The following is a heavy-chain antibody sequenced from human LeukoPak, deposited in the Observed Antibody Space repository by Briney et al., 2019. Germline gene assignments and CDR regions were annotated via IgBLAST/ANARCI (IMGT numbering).Heavy chain of an antibody. CDR3: ARDRYYGGNSHAFDI. J-gene: IGHJ3*02. CDR1: GFTFSGYW. Sequence: GGSLRLSCAASGFTFSGYWMHWVRQAPGKGLVWVSRIYSDGSSTNYADSVKGRFTISRDNAKNTLYLQMDRLRAEDTAVYYCARDRYYGGNSHAFDIWGQGTMVTVSS. D-gene: IGHD4-23*01. V-gene: IGHV3-74*01. CDR2: IYSDGSST.